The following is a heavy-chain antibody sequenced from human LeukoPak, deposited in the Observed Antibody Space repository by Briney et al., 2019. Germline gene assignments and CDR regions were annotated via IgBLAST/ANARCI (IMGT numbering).Heavy chain of an antibody. CDR3: ASGAYSIGWYAEDWFDP. CDR1: GFTFSSYW. D-gene: IGHD6-19*01. V-gene: IGHV3-74*01. Sequence: GGSLRLSCAASGFTFSSYWMHWVRQAPGKGLVWVSRINSDGSSTSYADSVKGRFTISRDNAKNTLYLQMNSLRAEYTAVYYCASGAYSIGWYAEDWFDPWGQGTLVTVSS. CDR2: INSDGSST. J-gene: IGHJ5*02.